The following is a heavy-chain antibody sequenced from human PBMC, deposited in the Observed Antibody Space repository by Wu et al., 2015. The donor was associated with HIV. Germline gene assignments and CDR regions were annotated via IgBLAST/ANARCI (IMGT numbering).Heavy chain of an antibody. D-gene: IGHD1-26*01. J-gene: IGHJ5*02. V-gene: IGHV1-2*02. Sequence: QVHLVQSGAEVKKPGASVKVSCKASGFTFTNYYIHWVRQAPGQGLEWMGWINPNSGGTNYAQKFQGRVTMTRDTSISTAYMELSRLRSDDTAVYYCAREFGSPRWFDPWGQGTLVTVSS. CDR3: AREFGSPRWFDP. CDR1: GFTFTNYY. CDR2: INPNSGGT.